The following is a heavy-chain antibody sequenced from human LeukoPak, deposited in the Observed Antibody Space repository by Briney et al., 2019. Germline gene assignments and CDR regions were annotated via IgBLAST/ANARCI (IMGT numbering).Heavy chain of an antibody. CDR1: GFTFSSYW. Sequence: GGSLRLSCAASGFTFSSYWMHWVRQAPGKGLVWVSRINSDGSSTSYADSVKGRFTISRDNSKNTLYLQMNSLTAEDTAVYYCAKSGSYPRFDYWGQGTLVTVSS. CDR2: INSDGSST. D-gene: IGHD1-26*01. J-gene: IGHJ4*02. V-gene: IGHV3-74*01. CDR3: AKSGSYPRFDY.